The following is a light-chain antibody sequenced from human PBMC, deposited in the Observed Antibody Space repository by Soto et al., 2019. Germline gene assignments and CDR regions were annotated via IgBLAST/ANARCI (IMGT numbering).Light chain of an antibody. Sequence: QSVLTQPASVSGSPGQSITFSCTGSSDDIGNFNLVSWYQQYPGKAPKLILYEVNKRPLGVSDRFSGSKSGNTASLTISGLQAEDEADYHCCSYAGSRGVFGGGTQLTVL. CDR3: CSYAGSRGV. J-gene: IGLJ3*02. V-gene: IGLV2-23*02. CDR1: SDDIGNFNL. CDR2: EVN.